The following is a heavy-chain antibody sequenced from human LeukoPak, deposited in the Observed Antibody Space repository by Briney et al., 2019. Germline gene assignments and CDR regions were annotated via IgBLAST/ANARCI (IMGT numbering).Heavy chain of an antibody. Sequence: ASVKVSCKASGYTFTSYYMHWVRQAPGQGLEWMGIINPSGGSTSYAQKFQGRVTMTRDMSTSTVYMELSSLRSEDTGVYYCAREVTRWYYDSSGYYDYWGQGTLVTVSS. CDR1: GYTFTSYY. V-gene: IGHV1-46*01. D-gene: IGHD3-22*01. J-gene: IGHJ4*02. CDR3: AREVTRWYYDSSGYYDY. CDR2: INPSGGST.